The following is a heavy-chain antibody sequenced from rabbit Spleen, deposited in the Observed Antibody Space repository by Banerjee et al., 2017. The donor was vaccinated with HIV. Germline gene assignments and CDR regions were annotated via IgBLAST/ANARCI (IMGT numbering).Heavy chain of an antibody. D-gene: IGHD4-1*01. CDR3: ARDLPDIVGWNFGW. CDR2: IYTGSNDYT. Sequence: QEQLVESGGGLVQPGGSLKLSCTASGFSFSSSVFMSWVRQGPGKGLEWIADIYTGSNDYTYYASWAKGRFTFSKTSSTTVTLQMTSLTAADTATYFCARDLPDIVGWNFGWWGQGTLVTVS. CDR1: GFSFSSSVF. J-gene: IGHJ4*01. V-gene: IGHV1S45*01.